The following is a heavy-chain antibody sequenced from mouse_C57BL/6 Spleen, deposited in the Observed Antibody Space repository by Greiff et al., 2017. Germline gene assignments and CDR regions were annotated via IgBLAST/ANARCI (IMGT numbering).Heavy chain of an antibody. V-gene: IGHV14-3*01. Sequence: EVQLQQSVAELVRPGASVKLSCTASGFDFKNTYMHWVKQRPEQGLEWIGRIDPANGNTTYAPKFQGKATLTADTSSNTAYLQLSSLTSEDTAIYYCARGGSGYSAMDDWGQGTSVTVSS. CDR1: GFDFKNTY. CDR2: IDPANGNT. J-gene: IGHJ4*01. D-gene: IGHD3-2*02. CDR3: ARGGSGYSAMDD.